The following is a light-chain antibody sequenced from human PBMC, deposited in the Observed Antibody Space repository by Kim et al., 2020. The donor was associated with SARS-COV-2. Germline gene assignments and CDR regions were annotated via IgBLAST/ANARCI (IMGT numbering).Light chain of an antibody. CDR1: SEYKTYA. V-gene: IGLV4-69*01. J-gene: IGLJ2*01. CDR2: VDSDGSH. CDR3: LTWGPGIRV. Sequence: QPVLTQSPSASASLGTSVKLTCTLSSEYKTYAIAWHQQLPEKGPRYLMNVDSDGSHTRGDGLPDRFSGSCSGAERYLTISSLQPGDEAAYYCLTWGPGIRVFGGGTQLTVL.